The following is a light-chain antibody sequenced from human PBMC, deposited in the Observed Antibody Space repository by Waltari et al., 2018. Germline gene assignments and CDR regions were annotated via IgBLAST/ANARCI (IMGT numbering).Light chain of an antibody. V-gene: IGKV1-39*01. CDR2: FGS. CDR3: QLSYTTPHT. J-gene: IGKJ2*01. Sequence: DIQMTQSPSSLSTSVGDRVTISCRASQDITSYLNWYQQKAGKAPKLLITFGSTLQSGVSSRFSGSGSGTDFTLTITNVQPEDSAYYYCQLSYTTPHTFGQGTKVETK. CDR1: QDITSY.